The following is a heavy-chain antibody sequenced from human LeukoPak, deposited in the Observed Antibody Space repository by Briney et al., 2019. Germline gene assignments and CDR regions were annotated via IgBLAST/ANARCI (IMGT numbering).Heavy chain of an antibody. D-gene: IGHD6-13*01. V-gene: IGHV1-69*04. CDR2: IIPILGIA. Sequence: GASVKVSCKASGGTFSSYAISWVRQAPGQGLEWMGRIIPILGIANYAQKFQGRVTITADKSTSTAYMELSSLRSEDTAVYYCARGKYSSCCLDYWGQGTLVTVSS. J-gene: IGHJ4*02. CDR1: GGTFSSYA. CDR3: ARGKYSSCCLDY.